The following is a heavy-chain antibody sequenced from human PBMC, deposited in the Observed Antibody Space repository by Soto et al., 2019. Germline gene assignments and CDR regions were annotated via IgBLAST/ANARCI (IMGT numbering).Heavy chain of an antibody. CDR3: ARQAAAGKYYYAMDV. V-gene: IGHV5-51*01. CDR2: IYPGDSDT. Sequence: EVQLVQSGAEVKKPGESLKISRKGSGYSFTTYWIGWVRQMPGKGLEGMVIIYPGDSDTRYSLSFQGQVTISADKSINTTYLQWSSLKASDTAIYYCARQAAAGKYYYAMDVWGQGTTVTVSS. CDR1: GYSFTTYW. J-gene: IGHJ6*02. D-gene: IGHD6-13*01.